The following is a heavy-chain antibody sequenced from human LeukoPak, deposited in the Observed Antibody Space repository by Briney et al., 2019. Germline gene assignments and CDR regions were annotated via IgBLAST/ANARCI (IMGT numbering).Heavy chain of an antibody. V-gene: IGHV3-23*01. D-gene: IGHD3-22*01. Sequence: GGSLRLSCAASGFTFSSYAMSWVRQAPGKGLEWVSAISGRGGSTYYADSVKGRFTISRDNSKNTLYLQMNSLRAEDTAVYYCAKVGSYYYDSSGYLNAFDIWGQGTMVTVSP. CDR2: ISGRGGST. CDR3: AKVGSYYYDSSGYLNAFDI. J-gene: IGHJ3*02. CDR1: GFTFSSYA.